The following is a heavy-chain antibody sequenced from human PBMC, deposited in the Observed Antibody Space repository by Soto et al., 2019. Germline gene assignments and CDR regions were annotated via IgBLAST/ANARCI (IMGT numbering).Heavy chain of an antibody. CDR3: ARDLAVGWFDP. CDR2: INVYNGNK. CDR1: GYTFTSYS. V-gene: IGHV1-18*01. J-gene: IGHJ5*02. Sequence: QVQLVQSGAEVKKPGASVKVSCKTSGYTFTSYSISWVRQAPGQGLEWMGWINVYNGNKKYAQNLQVRVTMTTDTSTSTAYMELRSLRSDDTAVYYCARDLAVGWFDPWGQGTLVTVSS. D-gene: IGHD2-2*01.